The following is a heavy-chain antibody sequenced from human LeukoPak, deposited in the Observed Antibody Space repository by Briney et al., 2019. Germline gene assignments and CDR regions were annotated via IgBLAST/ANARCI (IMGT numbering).Heavy chain of an antibody. CDR2: IGNTET. J-gene: IGHJ4*02. V-gene: IGHV3-23*01. CDR1: GFPFETNA. CDR3: AKDWIQFNRVFDCFDS. Sequence: VRPGGSLRLSCASSGFPFETNAMSWVRQTPGTGLEWVATIGNTETFYADSVTGRFTITRDNSKNTVNLQMNRLRVEDTAIYYCAKDWIQFNRVFDCFDSWGQGTLVTVSS. D-gene: IGHD5-18*01.